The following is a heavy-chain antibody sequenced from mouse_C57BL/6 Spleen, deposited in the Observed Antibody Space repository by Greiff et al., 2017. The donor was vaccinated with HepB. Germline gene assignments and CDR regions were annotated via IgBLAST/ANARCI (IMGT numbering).Heavy chain of an antibody. D-gene: IGHD1-1*01. CDR1: GFTFSSYT. CDR2: ISGGGGNT. CDR3: ARLTTVVATRYYFDY. J-gene: IGHJ2*01. Sequence: DVKLVESGGGLVKPGGSLKLSCAASGFTFSSYTMSWVRQTPEKRLEWVATISGGGGNTYYPDSVKGRFTISRDNAKNTLYLQMSSLRSEDTALYYCARLTTVVATRYYFDYWGQGTTLTVSS. V-gene: IGHV5-9*01.